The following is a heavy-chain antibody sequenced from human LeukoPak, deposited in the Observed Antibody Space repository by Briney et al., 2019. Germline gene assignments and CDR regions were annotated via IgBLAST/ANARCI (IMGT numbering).Heavy chain of an antibody. CDR2: ISRSSGNI. J-gene: IGHJ4*02. V-gene: IGHV3-48*04. Sequence: PGGSLRLSCAASGFTFSSYNMNWVRQAPGKGLEWVSYISRSSGNIYYADSVKGRFTISRDNAKNSLCLQMNSLRAEDTAVYYCARAFRDVIFDYWGQGTLVTVSS. D-gene: IGHD5-24*01. CDR3: ARAFRDVIFDY. CDR1: GFTFSSYN.